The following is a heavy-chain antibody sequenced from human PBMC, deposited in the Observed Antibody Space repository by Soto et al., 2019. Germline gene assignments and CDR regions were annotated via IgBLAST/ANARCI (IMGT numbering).Heavy chain of an antibody. V-gene: IGHV3-30*18. CDR3: AKDIQSGSNHLGADH. CDR2: ISNDGNNE. CDR1: GFTFSNYG. Sequence: QVQVVESGGGVVQPGRSLRLSCAASGFTFSNYGMHWVRQAPGKGLEWVAVISNDGNNEFYIDSVKGRFTISKDNSQNTLYLQMNSLRPEYTAVYPCAKDIQSGSNHLGADHWGQGTMVTVPS. D-gene: IGHD1-26*01. J-gene: IGHJ4*02.